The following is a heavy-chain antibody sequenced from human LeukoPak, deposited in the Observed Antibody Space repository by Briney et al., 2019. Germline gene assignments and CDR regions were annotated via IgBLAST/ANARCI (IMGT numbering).Heavy chain of an antibody. CDR1: GFTFSSYA. CDR3: AHLLGYCSGGSCYPDAFDI. V-gene: IGHV3-23*01. Sequence: GGSLRLSCAASGFTFSSYAMSWVRQAPGKGLEWVSAISGSGGSTYYADSVKGRFTISRDNSKNTLYLQMNSLRAEDTAVYYCAHLLGYCSGGSCYPDAFDIWGQGTMVTVSS. D-gene: IGHD2-15*01. CDR2: ISGSGGST. J-gene: IGHJ3*02.